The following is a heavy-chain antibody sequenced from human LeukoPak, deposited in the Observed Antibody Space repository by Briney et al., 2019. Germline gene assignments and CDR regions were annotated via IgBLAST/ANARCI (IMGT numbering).Heavy chain of an antibody. V-gene: IGHV2-5*01. CDR3: AHYGDYRFLYYFDY. Sequence: SGPTLVNPTQTLTLTCTFSGFSLSTSGVGVGWIRQPPGKPLEWLALIYWNDNKLYSPSLKSRLTITKDTSNNQVVLTMTNMDPVDTATYYCAHYGDYRFLYYFDYWGQGTLVTVSP. CDR1: GFSLSTSGVG. J-gene: IGHJ4*02. D-gene: IGHD4-17*01. CDR2: IYWNDNK.